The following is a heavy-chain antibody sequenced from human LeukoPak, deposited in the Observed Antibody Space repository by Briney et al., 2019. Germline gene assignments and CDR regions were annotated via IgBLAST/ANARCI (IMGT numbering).Heavy chain of an antibody. J-gene: IGHJ1*01. V-gene: IGHV3-30*03. CDR2: ISYDGSNK. D-gene: IGHD1-7*01. CDR3: AAYHASGTFGYFQH. CDR1: GFTFNSYG. Sequence: GGSLRLSCAASGFTFNSYGMRWVRQAPGKGLEWLAVISYDGSNKYFADSVEGRLVVSRDNSNNTLYLHMNTLRPDDTGIYYCAAYHASGTFGYFQHWGQGTLVTVSS.